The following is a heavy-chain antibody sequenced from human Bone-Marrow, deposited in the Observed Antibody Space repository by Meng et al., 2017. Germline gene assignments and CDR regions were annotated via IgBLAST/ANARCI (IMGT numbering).Heavy chain of an antibody. V-gene: IGHV3-7*01. J-gene: IGHJ4*02. CDR1: GFTFSSYW. CDR3: ARTYYDFWSGYLDY. Sequence: LSLTCAASGFTFSSYWMSWVRQAPGKGLEWVANIKQDGSEKYYVDSVKGRFTISRDNAKNSLYLQMNSLRAEDTAVYYCARTYYDFWSGYLDYWGQGTLVTVSS. CDR2: IKQDGSEK. D-gene: IGHD3-3*01.